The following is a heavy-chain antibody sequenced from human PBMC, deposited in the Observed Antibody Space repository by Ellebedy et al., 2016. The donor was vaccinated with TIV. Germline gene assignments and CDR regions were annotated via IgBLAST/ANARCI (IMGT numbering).Heavy chain of an antibody. CDR1: GFSLSTSGMC. CDR2: IDWDDDK. V-gene: IGHV2-70*01. D-gene: IGHD6-19*01. CDR3: AQIRNPSSGWYGGAYFDY. J-gene: IGHJ4*02. Sequence: SGPTLVKPTQTLTLTCTFSGFSLSTSGMCVSWIRQPPGKALEWLALIDWDDDKYYSTSLKTRLTISKDTSKNQVVLTMTNMDPVDTATYYCAQIRNPSSGWYGGAYFDYWGQGTLVTVSS.